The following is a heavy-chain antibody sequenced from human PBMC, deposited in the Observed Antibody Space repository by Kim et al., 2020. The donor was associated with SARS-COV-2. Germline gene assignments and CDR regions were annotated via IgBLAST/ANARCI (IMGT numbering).Heavy chain of an antibody. CDR1: GDSVSSNTAV. CDR3: ARGIPTRTDFFDC. J-gene: IGHJ4*02. Sequence: SQTLSLTCAISGDSVSSNTAVWSWIRQSPSRGLEWLGRTYYRSMWHFDYAVSVKSRIIINPDTSKNHFSLQLNSVTPEDTAVYYCARGIPTRTDFFDCWSQGALVTVSS. CDR2: TYYRSMWHF. D-gene: IGHD2-8*02. V-gene: IGHV6-1*01.